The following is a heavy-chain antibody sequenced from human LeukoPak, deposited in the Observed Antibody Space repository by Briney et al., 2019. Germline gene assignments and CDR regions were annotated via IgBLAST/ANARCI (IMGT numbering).Heavy chain of an antibody. J-gene: IGHJ4*02. CDR1: GFTFSSYW. Sequence: GGSLRLSCAASGFTFSSYWMSWVRQAPGKGLEWVANIKQDGSEKYYVDSVKGRFTISRDNAKNSLYLQMNSLRAEDTAVYYCARDEPEFYYDSSGYYPLLDYWGQGTLVTVSS. CDR3: ARDEPEFYYDSSGYYPLLDY. CDR2: IKQDGSEK. V-gene: IGHV3-7*01. D-gene: IGHD3-22*01.